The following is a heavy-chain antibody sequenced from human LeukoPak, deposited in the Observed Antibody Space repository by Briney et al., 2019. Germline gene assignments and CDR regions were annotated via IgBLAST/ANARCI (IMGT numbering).Heavy chain of an antibody. Sequence: PGGSLRLSCAASGFTFGIYAMNWVRQAPGKGLEWVSLIGGGGSTTYYADSVKGRFTISRDNSKNTLYLQMNSLRAEDTAVYYCAKSLMTYDFWSGYWAYWGQGTLVTVSS. CDR2: IGGGGSTT. CDR3: AKSLMTYDFWSGYWAY. J-gene: IGHJ4*02. V-gene: IGHV3-23*01. CDR1: GFTFGIYA. D-gene: IGHD3-3*01.